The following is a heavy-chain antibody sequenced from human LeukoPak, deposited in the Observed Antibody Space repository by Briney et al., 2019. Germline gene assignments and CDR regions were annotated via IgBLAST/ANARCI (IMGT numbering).Heavy chain of an antibody. CDR2: IYTNGGA. V-gene: IGHV4-61*02. J-gene: IGHJ4*02. CDR3: AREPPGY. CDR1: GGSVTSGNY. Sequence: SQTLSLTCTVSGGSVTSGNYWNWIRPPAGKGLEWIGRIYTNGGASYNPSLKSRVTISIDASKNQFSLKLSSVTAADTAVYYCAREPPGYWGQGILVTVSS.